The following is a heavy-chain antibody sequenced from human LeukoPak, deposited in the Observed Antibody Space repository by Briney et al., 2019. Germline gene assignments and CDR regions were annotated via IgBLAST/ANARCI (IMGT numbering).Heavy chain of an antibody. Sequence: PGGSLRLSCAASGFTFSSYWMHWVRQAPGKGLVWVSRINSDGSSTSYADSVRGRFTISRDNSKNTLSLQMNSLRGEDTAVYYCAKDLSEKYSLDYWGQGTLVIVSS. V-gene: IGHV3-74*01. CDR1: GFTFSSYW. CDR3: AKDLSEKYSLDY. J-gene: IGHJ4*02. CDR2: INSDGSST. D-gene: IGHD2-21*01.